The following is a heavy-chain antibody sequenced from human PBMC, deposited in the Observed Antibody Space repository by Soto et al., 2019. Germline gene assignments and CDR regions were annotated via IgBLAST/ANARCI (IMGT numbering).Heavy chain of an antibody. V-gene: IGHV3-43*01. J-gene: IGHJ6*02. CDR3: AKDITPLEGVVDIYYYGMDV. Sequence: XESLRLSCAASGFTFDDYTMHWVRQAPGKGLEWVSLISWDGGSTYYADSVKGRFTISRDNSKNSLYLQMNSLRTEDTALYYCAKDITPLEGVVDIYYYGMDVWGQGTTVTV. CDR1: GFTFDDYT. CDR2: ISWDGGST. D-gene: IGHD3-3*01.